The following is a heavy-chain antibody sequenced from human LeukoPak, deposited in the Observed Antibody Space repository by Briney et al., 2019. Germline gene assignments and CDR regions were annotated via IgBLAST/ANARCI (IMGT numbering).Heavy chain of an antibody. V-gene: IGHV4-4*07. CDR2: IYTSGST. CDR1: GGSISSYY. Sequence: SETLSLTCTVSGGSISSYYWSWIRQPAGKGLEWIGRIYTSGSTNYNPSLKSRVTMSVDTSKNQFSLKLSSVTAADTAVYYCAGVGDRVRGAWWFDAGGEGSLVTVSS. CDR3: AGVGDRVRGAWWFDA. J-gene: IGHJ5*02. D-gene: IGHD3-10*01.